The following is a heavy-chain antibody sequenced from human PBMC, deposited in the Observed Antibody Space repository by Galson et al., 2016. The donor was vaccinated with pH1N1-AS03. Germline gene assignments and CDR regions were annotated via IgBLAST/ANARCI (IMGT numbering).Heavy chain of an antibody. CDR1: GFSFSSYA. D-gene: IGHD1-1*01. J-gene: IGHJ4*02. CDR2: ITGTSGTT. V-gene: IGHV3-23*01. Sequence: SLRLSCAASGFSFSSYAMGWVRQAPGKGLEWVATITGTSGTTYYADSVKGRFTVSRENSRNTLYLQMNNLRAEDSALYYCARDSGRDTWTAYSFASWGQGALVTVSS. CDR3: ARDSGRDTWTAYSFAS.